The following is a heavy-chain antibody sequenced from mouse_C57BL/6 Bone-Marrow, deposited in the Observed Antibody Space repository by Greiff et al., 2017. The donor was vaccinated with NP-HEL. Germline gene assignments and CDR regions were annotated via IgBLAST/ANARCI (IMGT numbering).Heavy chain of an antibody. CDR3: ASDGYYYGMDY. CDR1: GYTFTSYW. V-gene: IGHV1-69*01. CDR2: LDPSDSYT. J-gene: IGHJ4*01. Sequence: QVQLQQPGAELVMPGASVKLSCKASGYTFTSYWMHWVKQRPGQGLEWIGELDPSDSYTNYNQKFKGQSTLTVDKSSSTAYMQLSSLTSATSPVYYGASDGYYYGMDYWGKGTTVTVSS. D-gene: IGHD2-3*01.